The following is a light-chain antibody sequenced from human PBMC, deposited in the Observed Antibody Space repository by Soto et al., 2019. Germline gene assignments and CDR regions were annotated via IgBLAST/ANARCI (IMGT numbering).Light chain of an antibody. CDR3: HQYNSYPHT. V-gene: IGKV1-5*03. Sequence: DIQMTQSPSTLSASVGDRVTITCRASQSISSWLAWYQQKPGKAPNLLIYKASSFESGVPSRFSGSGSGTEFTLTISRLQPHDFATYYCHQYNSYPHTFGGGTKVEIK. CDR1: QSISSW. J-gene: IGKJ4*01. CDR2: KAS.